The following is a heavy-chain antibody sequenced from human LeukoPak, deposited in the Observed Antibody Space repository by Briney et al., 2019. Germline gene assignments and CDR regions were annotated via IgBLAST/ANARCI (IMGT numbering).Heavy chain of an antibody. CDR1: RFTFSSYA. V-gene: IGHV3-66*01. Sequence: GGSLRLSCAASRFTFSSYAMSWVRQAPGKGLEWVSVIYSGGTTFYADSVKGRFTISRDNSQNTLHLQMNSLRAEDTAVYYCARKRAVAGFDYWGQGTLVTVSS. CDR2: IYSGGTT. CDR3: ARKRAVAGFDY. J-gene: IGHJ4*02. D-gene: IGHD6-19*01.